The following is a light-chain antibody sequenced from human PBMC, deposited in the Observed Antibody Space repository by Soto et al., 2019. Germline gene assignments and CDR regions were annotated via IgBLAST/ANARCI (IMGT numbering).Light chain of an antibody. J-gene: IGKJ5*01. Sequence: EIVMTQSPATLSVSPGERATLSCRASQSVSSNLAWYQQKPGQAPRLLIYGASTMATGIPARFSGSGAGTEVTLTISSLQSEDFAVYYCQQRNIWPPVTFGQGTRLEIK. CDR1: QSVSSN. CDR2: GAS. CDR3: QQRNIWPPVT. V-gene: IGKV3-15*01.